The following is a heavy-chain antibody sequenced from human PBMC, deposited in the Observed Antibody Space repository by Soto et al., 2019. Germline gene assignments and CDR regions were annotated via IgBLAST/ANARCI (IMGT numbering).Heavy chain of an antibody. CDR3: ARISYYYDSSGSWFDP. D-gene: IGHD3-22*01. V-gene: IGHV3-53*01. Sequence: PGGSLRLSCAASGFTVSSNYMSWVRQAPGKGLEWVSVIYSGGSTYYADSVKGRFTISRDNSKNTLYLQMNSLRAEDTAVYYCARISYYYDSSGSWFDPWGQGTLVTVSS. J-gene: IGHJ5*02. CDR2: IYSGGST. CDR1: GFTVSSNY.